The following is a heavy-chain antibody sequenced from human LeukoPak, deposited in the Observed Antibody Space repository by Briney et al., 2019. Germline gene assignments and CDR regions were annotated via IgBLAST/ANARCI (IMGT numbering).Heavy chain of an antibody. V-gene: IGHV1-8*03. CDR2: MNPNSGNT. Sequence: GASVKVSCKASGYTFTSYDINWVRQATGQGLEWMGWMNPNSGNTGYAQKFQGRVTITRNTSISTAYMELSSLRSEDTAVYYCARTHPYSSSWYPYYYYYYYMDVWGKGTTVTVSS. CDR3: ARTHPYSSSWYPYYYYYYYMDV. J-gene: IGHJ6*03. D-gene: IGHD6-13*01. CDR1: GYTFTSYD.